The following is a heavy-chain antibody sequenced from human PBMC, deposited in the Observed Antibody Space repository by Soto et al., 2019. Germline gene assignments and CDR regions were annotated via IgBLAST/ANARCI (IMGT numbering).Heavy chain of an antibody. CDR3: ARLRIATNNYKWFDP. J-gene: IGHJ5*02. CDR1: GAALNSGNYY. CDR2: IYVTGAV. V-gene: IGHV4-31*03. Sequence: SETLSLTCSVSGAALNSGNYYWSWIRQVPGEGLEWIGHIYVTGAVDYNPSLRDRITISQDTSERQFSLNLRLVTAADTAVYYCARLRIATNNYKWFDPWGQGTLVTVSS. D-gene: IGHD2-21*01.